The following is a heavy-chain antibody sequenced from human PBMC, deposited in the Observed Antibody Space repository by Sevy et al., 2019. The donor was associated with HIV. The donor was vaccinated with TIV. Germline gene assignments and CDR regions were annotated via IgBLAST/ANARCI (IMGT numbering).Heavy chain of an antibody. J-gene: IGHJ6*02. CDR1: GYTFTGDY. CDR3: ARDGGGGTTNSGMDV. V-gene: IGHV1-2*06. CDR2: VYPNSGGT. Sequence: ASVKVSCKASGYTFTGDYLHWVRQAPGQGLEWMGRVYPNSGGTNYAQKFQGRVTMTGDTSISTAYMELGRLRSDDTAVYYCARDGGGGTTNSGMDVWGQGTTVTVSS. D-gene: IGHD1-7*01.